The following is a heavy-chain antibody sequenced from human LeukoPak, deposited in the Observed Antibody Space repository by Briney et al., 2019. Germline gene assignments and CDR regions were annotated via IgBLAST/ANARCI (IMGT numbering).Heavy chain of an antibody. CDR1: GGSFSGYY. CDR3: ARGGRVDTAMVENWFDP. V-gene: IGHV4-34*01. J-gene: IGHJ5*02. D-gene: IGHD5-18*01. Sequence: PSETLSLTCAVYGGSFSGYYWSWIRQPPGKGLEWIGEINHSGSTNYNPSPKSRVTISVDTSKNQFSLKLSSVTAADTAVYYCARGGRVDTAMVENWFDPWGQGTLVTVSS. CDR2: INHSGST.